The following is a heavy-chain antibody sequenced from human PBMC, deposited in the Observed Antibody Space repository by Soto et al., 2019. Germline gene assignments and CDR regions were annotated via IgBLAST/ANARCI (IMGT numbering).Heavy chain of an antibody. CDR2: IIPIFGTA. Sequence: SVKVSCKASGGTFSSYSISWVRQAPGQGLEWMGGIIPIFGTANYAQKFQGRVTITADESTSTAYMELSSLRSEDTAVYYCARGYYDSSGYYGIDYWGQGTLVTVSS. CDR3: ARGYYDSSGYYGIDY. D-gene: IGHD3-22*01. J-gene: IGHJ4*02. V-gene: IGHV1-69*13. CDR1: GGTFSSYS.